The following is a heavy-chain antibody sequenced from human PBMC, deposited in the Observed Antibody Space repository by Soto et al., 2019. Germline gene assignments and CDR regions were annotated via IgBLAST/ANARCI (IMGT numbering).Heavy chain of an antibody. J-gene: IGHJ4*02. Sequence: EVQLLESGGGLVQPGGSLRLSCAASGFTFSSYAMSWVRQAPGKGLEWVSTISGSGGSAYYADSVKGRFTISRDNSRNTLYLHMNSLRAEDTAVYYCAKREYSSGWYGGYFDYWGQGTLVTVSS. V-gene: IGHV3-23*01. CDR1: GFTFSSYA. CDR3: AKREYSSGWYGGYFDY. CDR2: ISGSGGSA. D-gene: IGHD6-19*01.